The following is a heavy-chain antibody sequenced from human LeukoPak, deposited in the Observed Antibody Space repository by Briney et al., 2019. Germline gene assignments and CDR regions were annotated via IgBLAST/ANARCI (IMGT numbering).Heavy chain of an antibody. J-gene: IGHJ4*02. CDR3: ARGLYYYDY. V-gene: IGHV1-2*02. CDR1: AYTFTGYY. Sequence: ASVKVSCKASAYTFTGYYVHWVRQAPGQGLEWMGWIKFNSGGSKYAQKFQGRVTMTRDTSISTAYMELSRLRSDDTAVFYCARGLYYYDYWGQGTLVTVSS. CDR2: IKFNSGGS.